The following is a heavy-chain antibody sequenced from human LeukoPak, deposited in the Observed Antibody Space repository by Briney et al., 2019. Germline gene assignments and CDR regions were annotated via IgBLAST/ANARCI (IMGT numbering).Heavy chain of an antibody. CDR3: ARHGGTLDYFDY. CDR1: GGSISTYY. D-gene: IGHD1-26*01. J-gene: IGHJ4*02. CDR2: ISDGGVT. Sequence: SETLSLTCNVSGGSISTYYWSWIRQPPGKGLEWIGYISDGGVTSYNPSLKGRVTISVDSPKNRFSLRSTSLTAVDTALYYCARHGGTLDYFDYWGPGSLVTVSS. V-gene: IGHV4-59*08.